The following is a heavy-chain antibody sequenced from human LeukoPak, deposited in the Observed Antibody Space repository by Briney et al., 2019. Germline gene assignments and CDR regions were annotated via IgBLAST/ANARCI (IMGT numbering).Heavy chain of an antibody. V-gene: IGHV4-39*07. CDR3: ASTTVRTGY. CDR2: IYYSGST. D-gene: IGHD4-17*01. J-gene: IGHJ4*02. Sequence: SETLSLTCTVSGGSIFSTSYYWGWIRQPPGKGLEWIGNIYYSGSTYYNPSLKSRVTISLDTSKNQFSLKLSSVTAADTAVYYCASTTVRTGYWGQGTLVTVSS. CDR1: GGSIFSTSYY.